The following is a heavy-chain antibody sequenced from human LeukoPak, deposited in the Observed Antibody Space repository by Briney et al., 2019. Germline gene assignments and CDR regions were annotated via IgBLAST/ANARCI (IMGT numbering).Heavy chain of an antibody. CDR1: GFTFSSYS. J-gene: IGHJ4*02. V-gene: IGHV3-21*01. CDR2: ISSSSSYI. D-gene: IGHD1-14*01. CDR3: ARVGPPPINIFDY. Sequence: KPGGSLRLSCAASGFTFSSYSMNWVRQAPGKGLEWVSSISSSSSYIYYADSVKGRFTISRDNAKNSLYLQMNSLRAEDTAVYYCARVGPPPINIFDYWAREPWSPSPQ.